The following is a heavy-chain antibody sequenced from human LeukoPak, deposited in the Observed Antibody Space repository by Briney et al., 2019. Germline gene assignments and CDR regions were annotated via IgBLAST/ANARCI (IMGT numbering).Heavy chain of an antibody. Sequence: GGSLRLSCAASGFTFSSYTMNWVRQAPGKGLEWVSSISDSSSYIYYADSVKGRFTISRDNATNSLYLQMNSLRAEDTAVYYCARGYCSGGTCYWAAFDIWGQGTLVTVSS. CDR2: ISDSSSYI. J-gene: IGHJ3*02. CDR3: ARGYCSGGTCYWAAFDI. V-gene: IGHV3-21*01. D-gene: IGHD2-15*01. CDR1: GFTFSSYT.